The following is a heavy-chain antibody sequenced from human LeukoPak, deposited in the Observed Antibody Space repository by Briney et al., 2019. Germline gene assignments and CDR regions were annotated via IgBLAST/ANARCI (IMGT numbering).Heavy chain of an antibody. CDR3: ARGGYEYYYMDV. CDR1: VDSLGNYY. D-gene: IGHD5-18*01. J-gene: IGHJ6*03. Sequence: AETLSLTRIVSVDSLGNYYWSWIRQPPGKGLEWIGRIYISGSSNHNPSLKSRVTMSVDTYKNQFSLKLSSVTAADTAVSYCARGGYEYYYMDVWGKGTTVTVSS. V-gene: IGHV4-4*07. CDR2: IYISGSS.